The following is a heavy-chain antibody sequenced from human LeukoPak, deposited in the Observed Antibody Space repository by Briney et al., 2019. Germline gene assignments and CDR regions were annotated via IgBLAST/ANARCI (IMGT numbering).Heavy chain of an antibody. V-gene: IGHV3-48*03. CDR1: GFTFSSYE. Sequence: GGSLRLSCAASGFTFSSYEMNWVRQAPGKGLEWVSYISSSGSTIYYADSVKGRFTISRDNAKNSLYLQMNSLRAEDTAVYYCAKVAGYGDYWRWGQGTLVTVSS. CDR2: ISSSGSTI. D-gene: IGHD4-17*01. CDR3: AKVAGYGDYWR. J-gene: IGHJ4*02.